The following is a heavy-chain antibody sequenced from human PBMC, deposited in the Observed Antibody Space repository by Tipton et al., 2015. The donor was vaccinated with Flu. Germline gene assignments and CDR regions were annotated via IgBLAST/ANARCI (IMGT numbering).Heavy chain of an antibody. J-gene: IGHJ4*02. Sequence: TLSLTCTVSGYSISSGYYWGWIRQPPGKGLEWIGSIYHSESTYYNPSLKSRVTISVDTSKNQFSLKLSSVTAADTAVYYCARARSSTLYYFDYWGQGTLVTVSS. CDR2: IYHSEST. D-gene: IGHD2-2*01. CDR3: ARARSSTLYYFDY. CDR1: GYSISSGYY. V-gene: IGHV4-38-2*02.